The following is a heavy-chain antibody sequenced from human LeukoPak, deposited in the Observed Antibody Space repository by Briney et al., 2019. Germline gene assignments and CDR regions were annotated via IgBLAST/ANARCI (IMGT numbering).Heavy chain of an antibody. D-gene: IGHD3-9*01. Sequence: ASVKVSCKASGYTFTSYAMHWVRQAPGQRLEWMGWINAGNGNTKYSQKFQGRVTITRDTSASTAYMELSSLRSEDTAAYYCARGLDILTGRDWFDPWGQGTLVTVSS. CDR3: ARGLDILTGRDWFDP. V-gene: IGHV1-3*01. CDR2: INAGNGNT. CDR1: GYTFTSYA. J-gene: IGHJ5*02.